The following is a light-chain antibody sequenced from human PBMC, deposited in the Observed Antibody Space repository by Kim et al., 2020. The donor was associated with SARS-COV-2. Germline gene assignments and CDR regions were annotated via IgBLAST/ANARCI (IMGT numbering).Light chain of an antibody. V-gene: IGKV1-27*01. Sequence: DIQMTQSPSSLSASVGDRVTITCRASQGISNYLAWYQQKPGKVPKLLISGVSTLQSGVPSRFSGSGSGTDFTLTISSLQPEDVATYYCQKYNSAPWTFGQGTKVDIK. CDR3: QKYNSAPWT. CDR1: QGISNY. CDR2: GVS. J-gene: IGKJ1*01.